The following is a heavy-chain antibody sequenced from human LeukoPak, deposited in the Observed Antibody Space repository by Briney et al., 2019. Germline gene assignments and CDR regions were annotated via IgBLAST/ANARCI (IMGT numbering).Heavy chain of an antibody. J-gene: IGHJ6*03. CDR3: ARADGDYVHYYYYYMGV. Sequence: SETLSLTCTVSGGSISSSSYYWGWIRQPPGKGLEWIGSIYYSGSTYYNPSLKSRVTISVDTSKNQFSLKLSSVTAADTAVYYCARADGDYVHYYYYYMGVWGKGTTVTVSS. D-gene: IGHD4-17*01. CDR1: GGSISSSSYY. V-gene: IGHV4-39*07. CDR2: IYYSGST.